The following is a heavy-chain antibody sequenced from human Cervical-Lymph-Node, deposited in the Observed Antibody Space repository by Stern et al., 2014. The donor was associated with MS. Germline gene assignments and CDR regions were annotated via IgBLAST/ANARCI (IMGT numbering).Heavy chain of an antibody. D-gene: IGHD3-16*01. V-gene: IGHV1-69*01. CDR3: ATTFH. CDR1: GGTFSDV. CDR2: IIPMFGTT. J-gene: IGHJ4*02. Sequence: VQLVQSGPEVKKPGSSVKLSCKDSGGTFSDVINWVRQAPGQGLHWMGGIIPMFGTTNYAQKFQGRVKITADESMTTGYMELTSLTSEDTALYYCATTFHWGQGTLITVSS.